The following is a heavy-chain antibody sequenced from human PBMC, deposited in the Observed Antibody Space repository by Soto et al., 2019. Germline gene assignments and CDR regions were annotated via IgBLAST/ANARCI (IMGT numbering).Heavy chain of an antibody. CDR1: GYNFISYW. Sequence: PGESLKISCKGSGYNFISYWINWVRQKPGKGLEWMGRIDPSDSYTNYSPSFQGHVTISADKSISTAYLQWSSLEASDTAMYYCAKQGGHQPIDAWGQGTLVTVSS. J-gene: IGHJ5*02. D-gene: IGHD2-2*01. CDR2: IDPSDSYT. V-gene: IGHV5-10-1*01. CDR3: AKQGGHQPIDA.